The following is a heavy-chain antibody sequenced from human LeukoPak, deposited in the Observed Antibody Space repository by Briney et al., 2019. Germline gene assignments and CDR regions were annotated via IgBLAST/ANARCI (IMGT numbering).Heavy chain of an antibody. CDR2: IYYSGST. D-gene: IGHD2/OR15-2a*01. V-gene: IGHV4-59*01. J-gene: IGHJ4*02. CDR1: GGSISSYY. CDR3: ARGPSKARPFDY. Sequence: SETLSLTCTVSGGSISSYYWSWIRQPPGKGLEWIGYIYYSGSTNYNPSLNSRVTISVDTSKNQFSLKLSSVTAADTAVYYCARGPSKARPFDYWGQGTLVTVSS.